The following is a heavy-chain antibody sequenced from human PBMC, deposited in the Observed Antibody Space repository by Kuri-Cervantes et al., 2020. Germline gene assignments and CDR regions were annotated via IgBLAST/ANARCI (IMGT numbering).Heavy chain of an antibody. CDR2: MSSSSTI. Sequence: GGSLRLSCAASGFTIRDYYMNWVRQAPGKGLEWVSSMSSSSTIYYADSVKGRFTISRDNAKNSLYLQMNILRAEDTAVYYCAWWSLYYDFWSVYYKVAYFDYWGQGTLVTVSS. J-gene: IGHJ4*02. CDR1: GFTIRDYY. D-gene: IGHD3-3*01. CDR3: AWWSLYYDFWSVYYKVAYFDY. V-gene: IGHV3-69-1*01.